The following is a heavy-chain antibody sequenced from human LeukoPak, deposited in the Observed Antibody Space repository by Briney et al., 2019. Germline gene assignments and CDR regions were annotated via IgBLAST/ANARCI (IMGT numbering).Heavy chain of an antibody. Sequence: GGSLRLSCAASGFTFSSYAMSWVRQAPGKGLEWVSAISGSGGSTYYADSVKGRFTISRDNSKNTLYLQMNSLRAEDTAVYYCAKVTLAGTDVGDFDYWGQGTLVTVSS. D-gene: IGHD6-19*01. V-gene: IGHV3-23*01. CDR2: ISGSGGST. CDR1: GFTFSSYA. CDR3: AKVTLAGTDVGDFDY. J-gene: IGHJ4*02.